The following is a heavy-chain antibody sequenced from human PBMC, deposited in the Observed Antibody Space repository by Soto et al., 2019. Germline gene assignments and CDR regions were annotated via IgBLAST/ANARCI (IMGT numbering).Heavy chain of an antibody. V-gene: IGHV3-30*03. CDR2: ISYDSTKT. D-gene: IGHD2-15*01. CDR3: ARTRSAWSDFHYSSLDV. CDR1: GFTFNSYG. Sequence: PACSLKLCCAASGFTFNSYGMHWVRQGPGNGLEWVAFISYDSTKTYYADSVKGRFTISRDNSNSALYVQMNSLTGEDTAVYYCARTRSAWSDFHYSSLDVWGQGTTVTVSS. J-gene: IGHJ6*02.